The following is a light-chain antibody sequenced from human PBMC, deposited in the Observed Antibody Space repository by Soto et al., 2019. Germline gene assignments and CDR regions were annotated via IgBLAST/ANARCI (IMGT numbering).Light chain of an antibody. J-gene: IGLJ3*02. V-gene: IGLV1-47*01. Sequence: QPVLTQPPSASGTPGQRVTISCSGGRSNIETNDVYWYQQLPGTAPKLLIYMSTRRPSGVPDRFSGSKSGASASLVIGGLRSEDELDYYCAAWDDSLNIWVFGGGTKLTVL. CDR1: RSNIETND. CDR2: MST. CDR3: AAWDDSLNIWV.